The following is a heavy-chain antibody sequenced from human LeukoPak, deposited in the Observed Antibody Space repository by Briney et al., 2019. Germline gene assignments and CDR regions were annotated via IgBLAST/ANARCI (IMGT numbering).Heavy chain of an antibody. CDR1: GGSISSNY. J-gene: IGHJ4*02. Sequence: SETLSLTCNVSGGSISSNYWSWIRQPPGKGLEWIGYISYSGGPNYNPSHKSRVTISVDTSKNQFSLKLTSVTAADTAVYYCAREYYGSSGYYNDYWGQGALVTVSS. CDR3: AREYYGSSGYYNDY. V-gene: IGHV4-59*01. D-gene: IGHD3-22*01. CDR2: ISYSGGP.